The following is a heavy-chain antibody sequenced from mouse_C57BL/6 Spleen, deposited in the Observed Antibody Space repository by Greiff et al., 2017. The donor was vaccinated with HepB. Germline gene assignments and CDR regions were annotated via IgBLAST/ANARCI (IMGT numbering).Heavy chain of an antibody. Sequence: QVQLKESGPGLVQPSQCLSITCTVSGFSFTSYGVHWVRQSPGKGLEWLGVIWSGGSTDYNAAFISRLSISKDNSKSQVFFKMNSLQADDTAIYYCARNWGYGSSPFAYWGQGTLVTVSA. V-gene: IGHV2-2*01. CDR1: GFSFTSYG. CDR3: ARNWGYGSSPFAY. D-gene: IGHD1-1*01. CDR2: IWSGGST. J-gene: IGHJ3*01.